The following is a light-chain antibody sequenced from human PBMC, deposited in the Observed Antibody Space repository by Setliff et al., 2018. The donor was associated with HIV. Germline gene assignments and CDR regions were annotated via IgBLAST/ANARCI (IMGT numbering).Light chain of an antibody. J-gene: IGLJ1*01. CDR3: QVWDSSSDHHV. CDR1: SSDVAAYNY. CDR2: DDN. V-gene: IGLV3-21*02. Sequence: LTQPASVSGSPGQSVTISCTGTSSDVAAYNYVSWYQQKPGQAPVLVVYDDNDRPSGIPERFSGSNSGNTATLTISRVEAGDEADYYCQVWDSSSDHHVFGTGTKVTVL.